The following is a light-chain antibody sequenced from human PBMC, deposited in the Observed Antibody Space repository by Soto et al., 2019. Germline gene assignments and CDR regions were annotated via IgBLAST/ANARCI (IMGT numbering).Light chain of an antibody. J-gene: IGLJ3*02. CDR1: SGSIASNY. CDR2: EDN. V-gene: IGLV6-57*01. CDR3: QSYDSSNQGV. Sequence: NFMLTQPHSVSASPGKTVTISCTRSSGSIASNYVQWYQQRPGSSPTTVIYEDNQRPSGVPDRFSGSIDSSSNSASLTISGLKTEDEADYYCQSYDSSNQGVFGGGTKPTVL.